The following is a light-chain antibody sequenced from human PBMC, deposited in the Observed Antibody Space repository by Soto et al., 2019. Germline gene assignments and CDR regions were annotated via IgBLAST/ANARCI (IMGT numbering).Light chain of an antibody. Sequence: EIVLTQSPGTLSLSPGERATLSCRASQSVTSGYLAWFQQKPGQAPRLLIYAASSRAAGIPDRFSGSESGTDFTLTISRLEPEDFAVYYCQQYGSTPRTFGPGTRVEIK. CDR1: QSVTSGY. J-gene: IGKJ1*01. CDR2: AAS. CDR3: QQYGSTPRT. V-gene: IGKV3-20*01.